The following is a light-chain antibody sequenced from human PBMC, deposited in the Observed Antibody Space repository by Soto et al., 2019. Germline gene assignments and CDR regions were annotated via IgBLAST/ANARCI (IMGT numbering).Light chain of an antibody. Sequence: DIQMTQSPSSLSASVGDRVTITCRASQGIRNDLGWYQQKPGKAPKRLIYAASSLQSGVPSRFSGSGSRTDFTLTISSLQAEDIATYYCQQYENLPTFGQGTRLEIK. J-gene: IGKJ5*01. V-gene: IGKV1-17*01. CDR1: QGIRND. CDR3: QQYENLPT. CDR2: AAS.